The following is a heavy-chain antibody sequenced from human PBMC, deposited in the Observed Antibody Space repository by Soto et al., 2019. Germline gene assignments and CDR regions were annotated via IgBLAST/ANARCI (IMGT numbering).Heavy chain of an antibody. V-gene: IGHV4-4*02. CDR2: IYHSGST. Sequence: SETLSLTCAVSSGSISSSNWWSWVRQPPGKGLEWIGEIYHSGSTNYNPSLKSRVTISVDKSKNQFSLKLSSVTAADTAVYYCARELRFLEWLLEPHDYYYMDVWGKGTTVTVSS. D-gene: IGHD3-3*01. CDR1: SGSISSSNW. J-gene: IGHJ6*03. CDR3: ARELRFLEWLLEPHDYYYMDV.